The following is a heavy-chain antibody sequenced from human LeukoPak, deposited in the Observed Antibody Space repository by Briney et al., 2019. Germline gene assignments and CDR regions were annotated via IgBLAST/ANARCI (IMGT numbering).Heavy chain of an antibody. D-gene: IGHD5-12*01. J-gene: IGHJ5*02. CDR3: ARQKGYSGYRGGFDP. V-gene: IGHV1-18*01. CDR1: GYTFTSYG. CDR2: ISAYNGNT. Sequence: ASVKVSCKASGYTFTSYGISWVRQAPGQGLEWMGWISAYNGNTNYAQKLQGRVTMTTDTSTSTAYMELRGLRSDDTAVYYCARQKGYSGYRGGFDPWGQGTLVTVSS.